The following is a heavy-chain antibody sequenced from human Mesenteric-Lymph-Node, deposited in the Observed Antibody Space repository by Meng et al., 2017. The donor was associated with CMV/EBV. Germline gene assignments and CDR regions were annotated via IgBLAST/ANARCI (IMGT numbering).Heavy chain of an antibody. D-gene: IGHD6-13*01. CDR2: IKSKTDGGTT. Sequence: GESLKISCAASGFTFSNAWMSWVRQAPGKGLEWVGRIKSKTDGGTTDYAAPVKGRFTISRDDSKNTLYLQRNSLKTEDTAVYYCTTDLIAVAGTISDYWGQGTLVTVSS. CDR1: GFTFSNAW. CDR3: TTDLIAVAGTISDY. J-gene: IGHJ4*02. V-gene: IGHV3-15*01.